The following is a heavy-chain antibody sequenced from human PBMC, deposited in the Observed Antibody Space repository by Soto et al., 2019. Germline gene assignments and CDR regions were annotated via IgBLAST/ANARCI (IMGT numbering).Heavy chain of an antibody. V-gene: IGHV4-31*03. Sequence: QVQLQESGPGLVKPSQTLSLTCTVSGGSVSSGGYYWTWIRQHPGKGLEWIGYIYYSGSTYYNPSPKSRVTTSVDTSKNQFALEPGAFTAAGTAVYYGAREPLTWGQGTLVTVSS. CDR2: IYYSGST. CDR1: GGSVSSGGYY. J-gene: IGHJ4*02. CDR3: AREPLT.